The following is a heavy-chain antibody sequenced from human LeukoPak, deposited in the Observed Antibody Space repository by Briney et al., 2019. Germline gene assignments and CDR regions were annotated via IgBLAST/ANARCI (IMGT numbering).Heavy chain of an antibody. J-gene: IGHJ6*02. CDR3: ARDGDGLDV. V-gene: IGHV4-59*12. CDR2: IYYSGST. D-gene: IGHD3-3*01. CDR1: GGSISSYY. Sequence: SETLSLTCTVSGGSISSYYWSWIRQPPGKGLEWIGYIYYSGSTNYNPSLKSRVTISVDTSKNQFSLKLSSVTAADTAVYYCARDGDGLDVWGQGTTVTVSS.